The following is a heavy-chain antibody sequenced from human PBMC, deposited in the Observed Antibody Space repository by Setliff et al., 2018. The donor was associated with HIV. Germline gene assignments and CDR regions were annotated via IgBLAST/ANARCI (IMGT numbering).Heavy chain of an antibody. CDR2: VNRDGSST. V-gene: IGHV3-74*01. Sequence: SLRLSCAASGFTFDRFWMHWVRQAPGKGLVWVSRVNRDGSSTTYADSVKDRFTISRDNAKNTLYLQMNSLRGEDTALYYCSLGYCSGGSCYSDPEVAFDIWGQGTMVTVSS. D-gene: IGHD2-15*01. CDR1: GFTFDRFW. J-gene: IGHJ3*02. CDR3: SLGYCSGGSCYSDPEVAFDI.